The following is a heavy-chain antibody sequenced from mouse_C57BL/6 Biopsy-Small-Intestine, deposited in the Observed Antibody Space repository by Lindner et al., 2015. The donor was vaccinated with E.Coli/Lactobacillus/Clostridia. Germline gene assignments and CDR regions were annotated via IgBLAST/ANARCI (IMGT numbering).Heavy chain of an antibody. V-gene: IGHV1-19*01. CDR2: INPYNGGT. D-gene: IGHD2-3*01. Sequence: VQLQESGPVLVKPGASVKMSCKASGYTFTDYYMNWVKQSHGKSLEWIGVINPYNGGTSYNQKFKGKATLTVDKSSSTAYMELNSLTSEDSAVYYCARNEDGYYVDYAMDYWGQGTSVTVSS. CDR3: ARNEDGYYVDYAMDY. CDR1: GYTFTDYY. J-gene: IGHJ4*01.